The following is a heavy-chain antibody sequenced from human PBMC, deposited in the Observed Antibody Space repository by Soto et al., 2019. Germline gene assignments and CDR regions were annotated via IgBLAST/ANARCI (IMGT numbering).Heavy chain of an antibody. Sequence: PSETLSLTCTVSGGSISSSSYYWGWIRQPPGKGLEWIGSIFYSGSTYYNPSLKSRVTISVDMSKNQFSLKLSSVAAADTAVYYCARHLTYCSAGSCYSDFPYYGMDVWGQGTTVT. CDR3: ARHLTYCSAGSCYSDFPYYGMDV. V-gene: IGHV4-39*01. D-gene: IGHD2-15*01. CDR2: IFYSGST. CDR1: GGSISSSSYY. J-gene: IGHJ6*02.